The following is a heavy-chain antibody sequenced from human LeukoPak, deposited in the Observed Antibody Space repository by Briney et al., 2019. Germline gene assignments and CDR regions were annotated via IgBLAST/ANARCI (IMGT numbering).Heavy chain of an antibody. CDR1: GFTFSTYA. CDR3: VRDNYNGYPDY. Sequence: PGGSLRLSCAASGFTFSTYAMSWVRQAPGKGLEWVSAISGSGGSTYYADSVKGRFTISRDNSKNTLYLRMNSLRAEDTAVYYCVRDNYNGYPDYWGQGTRVTVSS. J-gene: IGHJ4*02. D-gene: IGHD5-18*01. V-gene: IGHV3-23*01. CDR2: ISGSGGST.